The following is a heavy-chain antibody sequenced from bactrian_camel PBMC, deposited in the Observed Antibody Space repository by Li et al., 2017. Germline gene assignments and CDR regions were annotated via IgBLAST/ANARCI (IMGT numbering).Heavy chain of an antibody. J-gene: IGHJ6*01. V-gene: IGHV3-2*01. CDR3: VKEGDHRGDFHY. CDR2: MHGDDMNA. Sequence: HVQLVESGGGLVQPGGSLKVSCLASGFTFKDYYMSWVRQAPGKGLEWVAGMHGDDMNARYADSVKGRFTISRDNADSTLYLQLSSLKTEDTAIYYCVKEGDHRGDFHYWGQGTQVTVS. CDR1: GFTFKDYY.